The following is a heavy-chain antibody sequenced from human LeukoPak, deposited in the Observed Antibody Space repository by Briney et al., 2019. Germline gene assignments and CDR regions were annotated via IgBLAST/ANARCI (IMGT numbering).Heavy chain of an antibody. CDR3: ASWGAGGNS. V-gene: IGHV3-7*01. CDR2: INPDGSGK. J-gene: IGHJ4*02. D-gene: IGHD3-16*01. Sequence: GGSLRLSCAASGFTLSTYWMNWVRQVPGKGLDWVANINPDGSGKRYVDSVKGRFTIARDNADNSLSLQINSLRAEDTAVYYCASWGAGGNSWGQGTLVTVSS. CDR1: GFTLSTYW.